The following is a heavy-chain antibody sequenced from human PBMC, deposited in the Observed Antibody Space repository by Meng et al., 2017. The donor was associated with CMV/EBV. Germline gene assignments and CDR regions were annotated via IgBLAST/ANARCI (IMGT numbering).Heavy chain of an antibody. CDR1: GFTFSSYA. V-gene: IGHV3-30*04. D-gene: IGHD2-15*01. J-gene: IGHJ4*02. CDR2: ISYDGSNK. Sequence: GESLKISCAASGFTFSSYAMHWVRQAPGKGLEWVAVISYDGSNKYYADSVKGRFTISRDNSKNTLYLQMNSLRAEDTAVYYYASSSSVVVVADEGYWGQGTLVTVSS. CDR3: ASSSSVVVVADEGY.